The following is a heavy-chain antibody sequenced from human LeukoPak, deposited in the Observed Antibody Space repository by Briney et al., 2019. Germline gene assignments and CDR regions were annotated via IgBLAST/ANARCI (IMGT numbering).Heavy chain of an antibody. CDR3: ARHRVPEPFDY. D-gene: IGHD3-10*01. CDR1: GGSINSYY. CDR2: IYYSGST. J-gene: IGHJ4*02. V-gene: IGHV4-59*08. Sequence: SETLSLTCTDSGGSINSYYWSWIRQPPGKGLEWIGYIYYSGSTNYNPSLKSRVTISVDTSKNQFSLKLSSVTAADTAVYYCARHRVPEPFDYCGQAILVTVSS.